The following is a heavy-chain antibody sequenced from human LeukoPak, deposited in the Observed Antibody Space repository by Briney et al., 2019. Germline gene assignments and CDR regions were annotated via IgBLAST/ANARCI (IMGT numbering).Heavy chain of an antibody. V-gene: IGHV3-21*01. CDR2: ISTSSTYI. D-gene: IGHD4-17*01. CDR3: ARGYGDYGYFDL. J-gene: IGHJ2*01. CDR1: GFTFSSYS. Sequence: GGSLRLSCAASGFTFSSYSMNWVRQAPGKGLEWVSSISTSSTYIYYADSVKGRFTISRDNAKNSLYLQMNSLRAEDTAVYYCARGYGDYGYFDLGGRGTLVTVS.